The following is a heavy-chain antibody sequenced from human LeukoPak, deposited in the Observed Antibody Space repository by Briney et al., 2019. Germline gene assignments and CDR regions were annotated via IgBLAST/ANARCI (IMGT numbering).Heavy chain of an antibody. V-gene: IGHV3-21*01. Sequence: PGGSLRLSCAASGFTFSSYSMNWVRQAPGKGLEWVSSISSSSSYIYYADSVKGRFTISRDNAKNSLYLQMNSLRAEDTAVYYCARRGYYLIDAFDIWGQGTMVTVSS. CDR2: ISSSSSYI. D-gene: IGHD3-22*01. J-gene: IGHJ3*02. CDR1: GFTFSSYS. CDR3: ARRGYYLIDAFDI.